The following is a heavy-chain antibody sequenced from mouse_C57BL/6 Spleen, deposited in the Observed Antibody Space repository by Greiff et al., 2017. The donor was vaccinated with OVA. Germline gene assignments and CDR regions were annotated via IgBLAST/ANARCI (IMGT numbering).Heavy chain of an antibody. CDR2: ISSGSSTI. CDR3: ARRAIYYDYGAY. Sequence: EVQLVESGGGLVKPGGSLKLSCAASGFTFSDYGMHWVRQAPEKGLEWVAYISSGSSTIYYADTVKGRFTISRDNAKNTLFLQMTSLRSEDTAMYYCARRAIYYDYGAYWGQGTLVTVSA. D-gene: IGHD2-4*01. J-gene: IGHJ3*01. V-gene: IGHV5-17*01. CDR1: GFTFSDYG.